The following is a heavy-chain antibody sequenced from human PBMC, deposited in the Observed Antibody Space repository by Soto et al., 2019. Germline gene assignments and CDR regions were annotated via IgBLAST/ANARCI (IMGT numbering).Heavy chain of an antibody. D-gene: IGHD3-3*01. Sequence: PSETLSLTCTVSGDFTSSSSYFWGWIRQPPGKGLEWIGTIFYSGSTYYNPSLKSRVTISVDTSKNQFSLKLTSVTAADTAVYYCARFLVRMVSIPQSYFDYWEPGTLVTVFS. CDR1: GDFTSSSSYF. CDR2: IFYSGST. V-gene: IGHV4-39*01. J-gene: IGHJ4*02. CDR3: ARFLVRMVSIPQSYFDY.